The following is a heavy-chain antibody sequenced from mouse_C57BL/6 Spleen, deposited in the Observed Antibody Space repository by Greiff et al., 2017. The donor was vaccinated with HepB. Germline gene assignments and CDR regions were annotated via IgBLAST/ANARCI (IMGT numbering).Heavy chain of an antibody. J-gene: IGHJ2*01. CDR2: ISYDGSN. V-gene: IGHV3-6*01. D-gene: IGHD1-1*01. Sequence: VQLKESGPGLVKPSQSLSLTCSVTGYSITSGYYWNWIRQFPGNKLEWMGYISYDGSNNYNPSLKNRISITRDTSKNQFFLKLNSVTTEDTATYYCARGLEGSSYDWGQGTTLTVSS. CDR3: ARGLEGSSYD. CDR1: GYSITSGYY.